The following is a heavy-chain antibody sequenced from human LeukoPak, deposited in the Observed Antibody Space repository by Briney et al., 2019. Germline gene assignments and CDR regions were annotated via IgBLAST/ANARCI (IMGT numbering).Heavy chain of an antibody. V-gene: IGHV1-24*01. CDR3: AIGLGYSYGLGYSDL. CDR2: FDPEDGET. Sequence: WASVTVSCKVSGYTLTELSMHWVRQAPGKGLEWMGGFDPEDGETIYAQKFQGRVTMTEDTSTDTAYMELSSLRSEDTAVYYCAIGLGYSYGLGYSDLWGRGTLVTVSS. J-gene: IGHJ2*01. CDR1: GYTLTELS. D-gene: IGHD5-18*01.